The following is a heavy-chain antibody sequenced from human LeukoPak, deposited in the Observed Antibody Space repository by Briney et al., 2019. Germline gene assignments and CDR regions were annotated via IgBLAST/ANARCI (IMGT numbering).Heavy chain of an antibody. V-gene: IGHV3-23*01. CDR3: AKQSYSRYFDY. J-gene: IGHJ4*02. CDR1: GFTLSSYA. CDR2: ISGSGGST. D-gene: IGHD1-26*01. Sequence: GGSLRLSCAASGFTLSSYAMSWVRQAPGKGLEWVSAISGSGGSTNYADSVKGRFTVSRDNSKSTLYLQMNSLRAEDTAVYYCAKQSYSRYFDYWGQGTLVTASS.